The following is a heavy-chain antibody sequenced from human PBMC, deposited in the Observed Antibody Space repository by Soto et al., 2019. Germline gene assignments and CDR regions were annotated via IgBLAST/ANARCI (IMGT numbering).Heavy chain of an antibody. CDR1: GYTFTSYG. D-gene: IGHD3-22*01. V-gene: IGHV1-18*01. Sequence: QVQVVQSRAEVKKPGASVKVSCKASGYTFTSYGISWVRQAPGQGLKWMGWISAYNGNTNYAQKLQGRVTMTTDTSTSTAYMELRSLRSDDTAVYYCARDKEYYYDSSGYFVSFDYWGQGTLVTVSS. CDR2: ISAYNGNT. J-gene: IGHJ4*02. CDR3: ARDKEYYYDSSGYFVSFDY.